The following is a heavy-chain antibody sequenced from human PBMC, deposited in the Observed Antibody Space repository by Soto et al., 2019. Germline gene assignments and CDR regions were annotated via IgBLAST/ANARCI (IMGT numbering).Heavy chain of an antibody. J-gene: IGHJ6*02. CDR2: IGGIVGTT. Sequence: WGSLRLSCAASGFTFSSYPMSWVRQAPGKGLEWVSSIGGIVGTTYYADSVKGRFTISRDNSKNTLYLQMNSLRVEDTAVYYCAKANTIFGVDSYFYGMDVWGQGTTVTVSS. V-gene: IGHV3-23*01. D-gene: IGHD3-3*01. CDR1: GFTFSSYP. CDR3: AKANTIFGVDSYFYGMDV.